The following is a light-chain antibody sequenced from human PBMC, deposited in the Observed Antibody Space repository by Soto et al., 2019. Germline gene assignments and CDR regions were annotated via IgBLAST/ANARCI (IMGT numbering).Light chain of an antibody. CDR3: QQRTNWPLT. J-gene: IGKJ5*01. CDR1: QNVNTY. Sequence: EIVLTQSPATLSLSPGERATLSCRASQNVNTYFAWYQQKPGQAPRLLIYDASNMATGIPARFSGSGYGTDLTLTISSLEPEDFAIYYCQQRTNWPLTFGQGTRLEIK. V-gene: IGKV3-11*01. CDR2: DAS.